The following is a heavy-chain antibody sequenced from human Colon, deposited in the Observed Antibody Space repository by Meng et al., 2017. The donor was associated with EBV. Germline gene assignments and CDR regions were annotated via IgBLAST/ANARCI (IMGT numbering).Heavy chain of an antibody. V-gene: IGHV4-34*01. Sequence: QVRLQQWGAGLLTPSXXLSLTXAVYGGSLRGYYWTWIRQAPGRGLEWIGEINHSGSTNYNPSLKSRVALSVDTSKNQVSLKLTSVTAADTSVYYCARAYRDDYDVLTEYPVFDSWGQGTLVTVSS. J-gene: IGHJ4*02. CDR1: GGSLRGYY. D-gene: IGHD3-9*01. CDR2: INHSGST. CDR3: ARAYRDDYDVLTEYPVFDS.